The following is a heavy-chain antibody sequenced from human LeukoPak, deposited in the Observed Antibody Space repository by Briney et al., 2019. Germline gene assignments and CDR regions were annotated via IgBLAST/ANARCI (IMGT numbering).Heavy chain of an antibody. CDR2: IYYSGST. J-gene: IGHJ4*02. D-gene: IGHD3-3*01. CDR1: GGSISSYY. Sequence: KPSETLSLTCTVSGGSISSYYWSWIRQPPVKRLEWIGHIYYSGSTNYNPSLKSRVTISVDTSKNQFSLKLSSVTAADTAVYYCASRSSIWSGYQDTLYYFDSWGQGTLVTVSS. V-gene: IGHV4-59*01. CDR3: ASRSSIWSGYQDTLYYFDS.